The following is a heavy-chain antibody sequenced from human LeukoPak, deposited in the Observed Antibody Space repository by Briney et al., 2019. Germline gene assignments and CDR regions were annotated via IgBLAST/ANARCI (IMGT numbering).Heavy chain of an antibody. CDR2: VYYSGGT. CDR3: ARHVSGAVAAPRRGEPFEY. J-gene: IGHJ4*02. D-gene: IGHD6-19*01. V-gene: IGHV4-59*08. CDR1: GGALTYYY. Sequence: PSETLSLTCTVSGGALTYYYWSWIRQPPGKGLECIGYVYYSGGTHYNPSLKSRVTISVDTSKNQFSLKLSSVTAADTAVYYCARHVSGAVAAPRRGEPFEYWGQGTLVTVSS.